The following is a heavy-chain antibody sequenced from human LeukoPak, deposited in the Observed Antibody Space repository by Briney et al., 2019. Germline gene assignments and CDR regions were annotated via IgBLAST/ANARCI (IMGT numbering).Heavy chain of an antibody. J-gene: IGHJ4*02. CDR2: ISENGGIT. CDR1: EFTFDNYV. Sequence: GGSLRLSCAAPEFTFDNYVMHWVRQAPGKGLEWVSLISENGGITYYADSVQGRFTISRDNSKNSLYLVMNSVTAADTALYYCASAAGYWGQGTLVTVSS. CDR3: ASAAGY. V-gene: IGHV3-43*02. D-gene: IGHD6-25*01.